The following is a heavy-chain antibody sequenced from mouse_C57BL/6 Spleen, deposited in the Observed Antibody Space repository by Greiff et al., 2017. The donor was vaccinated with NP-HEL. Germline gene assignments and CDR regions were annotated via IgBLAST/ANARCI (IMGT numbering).Heavy chain of an antibody. CDR2: INPSSGYT. D-gene: IGHD1-1*01. Sequence: QVHVKQSGAELAKPGASVKLSCKASGYTFTSYWMHWVKQRPGQGLEWIGYINPSSGYTKYNQKFKDKATLTADKSSSTAYMQLSSLTYEDSAVYYCARSVYYYGSAHAMDYWGQGTSVTVSS. J-gene: IGHJ4*01. V-gene: IGHV1-7*01. CDR3: ARSVYYYGSAHAMDY. CDR1: GYTFTSYW.